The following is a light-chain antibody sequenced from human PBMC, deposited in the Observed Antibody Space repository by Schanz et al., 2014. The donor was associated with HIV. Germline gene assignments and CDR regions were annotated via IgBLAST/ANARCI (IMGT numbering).Light chain of an antibody. Sequence: EIVMTQSPATLSVSPGERAALSCRASQSVTSNLAWYQQRPGQAPRLLIYGASTRATGIPARFSGSGSGTXFTLSISSLQSEDXAVYYYKQRSKWPPTFGQGTRLEIK. CDR2: GAS. J-gene: IGKJ5*01. CDR3: KQRSKWPPT. CDR1: QSVTSN. V-gene: IGKV3-15*01.